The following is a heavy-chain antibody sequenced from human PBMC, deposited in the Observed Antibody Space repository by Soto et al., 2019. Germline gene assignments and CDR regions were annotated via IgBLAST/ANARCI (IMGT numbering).Heavy chain of an antibody. D-gene: IGHD5-18*01. Sequence: PGGSLRLSSSASGFTFSSYAMHWVRQAPGKGLEWAAVISYDGSNKYYADSVKGRFTISRDNSKNTLYLQMNSLRAEDTAVYYCARDGHIQLWPARYYYYGMDVWGQGTTVTVSS. CDR2: ISYDGSNK. V-gene: IGHV3-30-3*01. CDR3: ARDGHIQLWPARYYYYGMDV. J-gene: IGHJ6*02. CDR1: GFTFSSYA.